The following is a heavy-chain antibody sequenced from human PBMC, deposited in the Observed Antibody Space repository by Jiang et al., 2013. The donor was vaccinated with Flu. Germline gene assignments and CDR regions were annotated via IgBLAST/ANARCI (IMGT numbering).Heavy chain of an antibody. D-gene: IGHD6-6*01. CDR3: AKSPPPSVLWYFDL. CDR1: GSTFSYA. Sequence: GLVQPGGSLRLSCAASGSTFSYALTWVRQAPGKGLEWVSGIGHIDEDTYYADSVKGRFTISRDNSKNTVYLQMNSLRPEDTALYYCAKSPPPSVLWYFDLWGRGTLVTVSS. J-gene: IGHJ2*01. V-gene: IGHV3-23*01. CDR2: IGHIDEDT.